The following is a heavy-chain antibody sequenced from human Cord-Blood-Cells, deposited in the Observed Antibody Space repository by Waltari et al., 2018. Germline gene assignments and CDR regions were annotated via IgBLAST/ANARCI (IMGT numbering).Heavy chain of an antibody. CDR1: GGSFSGYY. CDR3: ARGPTGFWSGYYYYYYMDV. Sequence: QVQLQQWGAGLLKPSETLSLTCAVYGGSFSGYYWSWIRQPPGKGLEWIGEINHSGSTNYNPSLKSRVTISVDTSKNQFSLKRSSVTAADTAVYYCARGPTGFWSGYYYYYYMDVWGKGTTVTVSS. V-gene: IGHV4-34*01. CDR2: INHSGST. J-gene: IGHJ6*03. D-gene: IGHD3-3*01.